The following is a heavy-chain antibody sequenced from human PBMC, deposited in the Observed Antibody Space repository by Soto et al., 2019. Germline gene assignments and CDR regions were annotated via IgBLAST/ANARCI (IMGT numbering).Heavy chain of an antibody. CDR3: ASNGIYCSGGSCYYYMDV. Sequence: ASVKVSCKASGGTFSSYAISWVRQAPGQGLEWMGGIIPIFGTANYAQKFQGRVTITADESTSTAYMELSSLRSEDTAVYYCASNGIYCSGGSCYYYMDVWGKGTTVTVSS. J-gene: IGHJ6*03. D-gene: IGHD2-15*01. CDR1: GGTFSSYA. CDR2: IIPIFGTA. V-gene: IGHV1-69*13.